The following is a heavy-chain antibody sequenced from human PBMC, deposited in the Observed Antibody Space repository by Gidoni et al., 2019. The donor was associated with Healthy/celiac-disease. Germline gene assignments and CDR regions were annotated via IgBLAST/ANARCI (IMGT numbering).Heavy chain of an antibody. V-gene: IGHV4-39*01. CDR2: IYYGGST. J-gene: IGHJ4*02. CDR1: GGSISSSSYY. Sequence: QLPLPASGPGLVKPLETLSLTCTVPGGSISSSSYYWGWLRQPPGKGLEWIGSIYYGGSTYYNPSLKSRVTISVDTCKNQFPLKLSSVTAADTAVYYCVSGSYSLWGQGTLVTVSS. CDR3: VSGSYSL. D-gene: IGHD1-26*01.